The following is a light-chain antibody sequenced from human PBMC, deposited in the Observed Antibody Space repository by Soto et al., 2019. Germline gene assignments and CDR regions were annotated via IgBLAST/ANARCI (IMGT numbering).Light chain of an antibody. CDR3: QQYNSYSAT. CDR2: AAS. Sequence: AIQVTQSPSSLSASVGDRVTITCRASQGIRNELSWYQQKPGKAPKFLIFAASNLQSGVPSRFSGSGSGTDFTLTISSLQPDDFATYYCQQYNSYSATFGQGTKVDIK. CDR1: QGIRNE. J-gene: IGKJ1*01. V-gene: IGKV1-6*01.